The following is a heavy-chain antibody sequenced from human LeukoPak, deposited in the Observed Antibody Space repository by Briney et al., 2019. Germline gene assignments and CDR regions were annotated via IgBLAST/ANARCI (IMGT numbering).Heavy chain of an antibody. CDR3: ARANSFDSSGYYFDY. J-gene: IGHJ4*02. D-gene: IGHD3-22*01. CDR2: IRSKTYRGTT. V-gene: IGHV3-49*04. CDR1: GFTFSSYA. Sequence: PGRSLRLSCAASGFTFSSYAMSWVRQAPGKGLEWVAFIRSKTYRGTTEYAASVKGRFTISRDDSKSIAYLQMNSLKTEDTAVYYCARANSFDSSGYYFDYWGQGTLVTVSS.